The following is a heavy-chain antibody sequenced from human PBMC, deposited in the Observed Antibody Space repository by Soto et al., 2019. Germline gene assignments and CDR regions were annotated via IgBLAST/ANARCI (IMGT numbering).Heavy chain of an antibody. CDR3: ARDVPTPLLAARSFDY. D-gene: IGHD6-6*01. V-gene: IGHV1-18*01. Sequence: ASVKVSCKASGYTFTSYGISWVRQAPGQGLEWMGWISAYNGNTNYAQKLQGRVTMTTDTSTSTAYTELRSLRSDDTAVYYCARDVPTPLLAARSFDYWGQGTLVTISS. CDR1: GYTFTSYG. CDR2: ISAYNGNT. J-gene: IGHJ4*02.